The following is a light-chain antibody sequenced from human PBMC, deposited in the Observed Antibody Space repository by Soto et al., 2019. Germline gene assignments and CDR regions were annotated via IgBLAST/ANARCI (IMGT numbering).Light chain of an antibody. J-gene: IGKJ4*01. CDR3: LQQNSYPLT. Sequence: IQLTQSPSSLSASVGDRVTITCRASQGISGFLACYQQKPGKAPKLLIYGASTLQSGVPSRFSGSGSGTDFTLTISSLQPEEFATYYCLQQNSYPLTFGGGTKVEI. CDR1: QGISGF. CDR2: GAS. V-gene: IGKV1-9*01.